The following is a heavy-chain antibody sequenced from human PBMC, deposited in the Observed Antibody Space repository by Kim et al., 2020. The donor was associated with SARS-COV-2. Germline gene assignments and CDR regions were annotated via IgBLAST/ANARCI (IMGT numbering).Heavy chain of an antibody. D-gene: IGHD3-10*01. CDR1: GDSVSSNSAA. Sequence: SQTLSLTCAISGDSVSSNSAAWNWIRQSPSRGLEWLGRTYYRSKWYNDYAVSVKSRITINPDTSKNQFSLQLNSVTPEDTAVYYCAREWRWKLWFGELSPYYYYYYGMDVWGQGTTVTVSS. V-gene: IGHV6-1*01. CDR2: TYYRSKWYN. CDR3: AREWRWKLWFGELSPYYYYYYGMDV. J-gene: IGHJ6*02.